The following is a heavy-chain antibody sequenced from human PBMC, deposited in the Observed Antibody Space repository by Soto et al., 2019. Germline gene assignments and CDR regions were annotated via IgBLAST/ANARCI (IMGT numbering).Heavy chain of an antibody. D-gene: IGHD3-22*01. J-gene: IGHJ3*01. V-gene: IGHV3-23*01. Sequence: EVQLLESGGGLVHPGGSLRLSCEVSEFTFSSYAMSWVRQAPGKGREWVSTISGSGVSTYYGDSVKGRFTISRDNSKNALYLRMNSLRVEDTAMYYCAKDRGVVVVVTTGGAFDLWGQGTMVTVSS. CDR3: AKDRGVVVVVTTGGAFDL. CDR2: ISGSGVST. CDR1: EFTFSSYA.